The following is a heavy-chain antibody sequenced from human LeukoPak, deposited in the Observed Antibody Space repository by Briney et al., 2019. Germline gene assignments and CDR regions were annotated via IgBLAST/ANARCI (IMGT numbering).Heavy chain of an antibody. CDR2: ITDSYNT. CDR1: GITFSDSA. Sequence: PGGSLRLSCAASGITFSDSAMYWVRQAPGKGLECVSAITDSYNTYYGDSVKGRFTISRDNSKKTLYLQMNSLRVDDTALYYCVKGACSSGCSGNHWGQGTRVIVSS. D-gene: IGHD6-19*01. J-gene: IGHJ5*02. V-gene: IGHV3-23*01. CDR3: VKGACSSGCSGNH.